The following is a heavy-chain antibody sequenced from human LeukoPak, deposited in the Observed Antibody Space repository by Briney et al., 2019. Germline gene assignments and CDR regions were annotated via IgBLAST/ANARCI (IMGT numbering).Heavy chain of an antibody. D-gene: IGHD4-17*01. CDR1: AFTFSRAA. CDR3: AKGGSTVTTEDVVDY. CDR2: ISGGGGIT. Sequence: GGSLRLSCAASAFTFSRAAMSWVRQAPGKGLEWVSVISGGGGITNYADSVKGRFTISRDNSNNTLSLQMNSLRVEDTAVYYCAKGGSTVTTEDVVDYWGQGTLVTVSS. V-gene: IGHV3-23*01. J-gene: IGHJ4*02.